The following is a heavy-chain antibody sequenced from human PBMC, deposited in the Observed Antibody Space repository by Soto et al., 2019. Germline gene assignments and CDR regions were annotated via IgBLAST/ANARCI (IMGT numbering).Heavy chain of an antibody. CDR2: IRSKPNNYAT. D-gene: IGHD3-22*01. V-gene: IGHV3-73*01. CDR3: ATGYDIITN. J-gene: IGHJ4*02. Sequence: GGSLRLSCAASGFTFSGSAMHWVRQTSGKGLEWVGRIRSKPNNYATAYAASVKGRFTISRDDSKNTAYLQMNSLETEDTAVYYCATGYDIITNWGQGTPVTASS. CDR1: GFTFSGSA.